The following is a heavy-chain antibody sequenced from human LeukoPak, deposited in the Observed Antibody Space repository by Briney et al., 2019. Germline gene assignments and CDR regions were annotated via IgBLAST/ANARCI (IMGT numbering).Heavy chain of an antibody. Sequence: ASVKVSCKASGYTFTSYAMHWVRQATGQRLEWMGWINAGNGNTKYSQKFQGRVTITRDTSASTAYMELSSLRSEDTAVYYCARAPPLYSSSWNWFDPWGQGTLVTVSS. D-gene: IGHD6-13*01. J-gene: IGHJ5*02. CDR3: ARAPPLYSSSWNWFDP. V-gene: IGHV1-3*01. CDR2: INAGNGNT. CDR1: GYTFTSYA.